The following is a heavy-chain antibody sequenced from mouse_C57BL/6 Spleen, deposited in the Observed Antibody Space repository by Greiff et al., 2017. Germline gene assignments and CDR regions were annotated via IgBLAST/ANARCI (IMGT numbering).Heavy chain of an antibody. CDR2: IDPETGGT. J-gene: IGHJ4*01. CDR3: TREGGMMGYAMDY. D-gene: IGHD2-3*01. CDR1: GYTFTDYE. Sequence: QVQLKQSGAELVRPGASVTLSCKASGYTFTDYEMHWVKQTPVHGLEWIGAIDPETGGTAYNQKFKGKAILTADKSSSTAYMELRSLTSEDSAVYYCTREGGMMGYAMDYWGQGTSVTVSS. V-gene: IGHV1-15*01.